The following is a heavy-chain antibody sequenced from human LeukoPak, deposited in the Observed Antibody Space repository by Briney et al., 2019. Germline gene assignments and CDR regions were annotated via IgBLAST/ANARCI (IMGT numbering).Heavy chain of an antibody. CDR1: GFTFSSYS. J-gene: IGHJ5*02. V-gene: IGHV3-48*04. D-gene: IGHD5-12*01. CDR3: ATQNPPGSGYYDTYNWFDP. CDR2: ISSSSSTI. Sequence: GGSLRLSCAASGFTFSSYSMNWVRQAPGKGLEWVSYISSSSSTIYYADSVKGRFTTSRDNSKNSLFLHMSGLRAEDTALYYCATQNPPGSGYYDTYNWFDPWGQGTLVTVAS.